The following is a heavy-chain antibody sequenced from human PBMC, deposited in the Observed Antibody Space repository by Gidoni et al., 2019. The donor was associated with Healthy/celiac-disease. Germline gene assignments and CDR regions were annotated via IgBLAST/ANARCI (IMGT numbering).Heavy chain of an antibody. CDR3: AKSSVVPAAIPDHYYYYYGMDV. V-gene: IGHV3-23*01. CDR2: ISGSGGST. D-gene: IGHD2-2*02. Sequence: EVQLLESGGGLVQPGGSLRLSCAASGFTFSSYAMRWVRQAPGKGLEWVSAISGSGGSTYYADSVKGRFTISRDNSKNTLYLQMNSLRAEDTAVYYCAKSSVVPAAIPDHYYYYYGMDVWGQGTTVTVSS. J-gene: IGHJ6*02. CDR1: GFTFSSYA.